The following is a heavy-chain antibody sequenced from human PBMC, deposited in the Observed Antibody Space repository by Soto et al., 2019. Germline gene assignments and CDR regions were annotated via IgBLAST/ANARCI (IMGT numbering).Heavy chain of an antibody. CDR1: GGTFSSYA. D-gene: IGHD4-17*01. Sequence: QVQLVQSGAEVKKPGSSVKVSCKASGGTFSSYAISWVRQAPVQGLEWMGGIIPIFGTANYAQKFQGRVTITADESTSTAYMELSSLRSEDTAVYYCARDRVGSWGDYATCFDYWGQGTLVTVSS. V-gene: IGHV1-69*01. CDR3: ARDRVGSWGDYATCFDY. J-gene: IGHJ4*02. CDR2: IIPIFGTA.